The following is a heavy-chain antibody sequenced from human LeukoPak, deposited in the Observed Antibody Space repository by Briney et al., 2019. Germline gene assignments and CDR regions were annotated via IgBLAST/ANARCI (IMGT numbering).Heavy chain of an antibody. CDR3: ARDYAEYTYYYDSSGQGFDY. V-gene: IGHV3-11*01. CDR2: ISSSGNTI. Sequence: PGGSLRLSCAASGFTVSSNYMSWIRQAPGKGLEWVSYISSSGNTIYYADSVKGRFTISRDNAKNSLYLQMNSLRAEDTAVYYCARDYAEYTYYYDSSGQGFDYWGQGTLVTVSS. D-gene: IGHD3-22*01. J-gene: IGHJ4*02. CDR1: GFTVSSNY.